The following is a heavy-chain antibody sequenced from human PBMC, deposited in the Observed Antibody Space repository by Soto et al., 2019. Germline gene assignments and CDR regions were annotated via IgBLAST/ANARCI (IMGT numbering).Heavy chain of an antibody. D-gene: IGHD4-4*01. J-gene: IGHJ6*02. Sequence: GGSLRLSCAVSGFTFSRYEMNWVRQAPGKGLEWVSYIGTSGKTIYYADSVRGRFTISRDNAKNSLYLQMNSLRAEDTAVYYCXRDPAIYSGNFDYGLDVWGQGTTVIVSS. CDR2: IGTSGKTI. CDR3: XRDPAIYSGNFDYGLDV. V-gene: IGHV3-48*03. CDR1: GFTFSRYE.